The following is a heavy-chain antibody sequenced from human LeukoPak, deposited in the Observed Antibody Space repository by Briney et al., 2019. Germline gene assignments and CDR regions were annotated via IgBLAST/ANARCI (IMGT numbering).Heavy chain of an antibody. CDR1: GYTLTELS. CDR2: FDPEDGET. J-gene: IGHJ4*02. CDR3: AGFNWGYFDY. V-gene: IGHV1-24*01. Sequence: ASVKVSCKVSGYTLTELSMHCVRQAPGKGLEWMGGFDPEDGETIYAQEFQGRVTTTRDTSTSTVYMELSSLRSEDTAVYYCAGFNWGYFDYWGQGTLVTVSS. D-gene: IGHD7-27*01.